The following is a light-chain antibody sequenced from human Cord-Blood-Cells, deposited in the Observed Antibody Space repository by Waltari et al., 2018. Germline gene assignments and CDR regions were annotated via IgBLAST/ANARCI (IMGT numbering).Light chain of an antibody. CDR3: SSYTSSSPLV. CDR1: SSDVGGYNY. J-gene: IGLJ1*01. CDR2: DVS. V-gene: IGLV2-14*03. Sequence: QSALTQPASVSGSPGQSITISCTGTSSDVGGYNYVSWYQQHPGKAPNLMIYDVSNRPSGVSNRFSSSKSGNTASLTISGLQAEDEAEYYCSSYTSSSPLVFGTGTKVTVL.